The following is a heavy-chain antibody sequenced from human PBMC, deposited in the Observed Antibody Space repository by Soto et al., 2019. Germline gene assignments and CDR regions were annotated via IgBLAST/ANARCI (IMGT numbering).Heavy chain of an antibody. CDR1: GFTFSNAW. V-gene: IGHV3-15*01. CDR3: ITAPLR. CDR2: IRSQGDGGPA. Sequence: QLVESGGGFVKPGMSLRLTCAASGFTFSNAWMTWVRQAPGKGLERVGLIRSQGDGGPADYAAPVRGRFTISRDDSQNLVFLHLDNLHPEGTGVYYCITAPLRWGQGTLVTVSS. J-gene: IGHJ4*02.